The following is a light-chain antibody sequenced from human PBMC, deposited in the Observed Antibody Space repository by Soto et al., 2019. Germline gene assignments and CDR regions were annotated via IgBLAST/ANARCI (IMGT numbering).Light chain of an antibody. CDR3: QQLNAYPLT. CDR2: KAS. Sequence: DIQMTQSPSTLSGSVGDRVTITCRASQTISSWLAWYQQKPGKAPKLLIYKASSLESGVPSRFSGSGSGTDFTLTISNLQPEDFATYYCQQLNAYPLTFGQGTRLEIK. V-gene: IGKV1-5*03. CDR1: QTISSW. J-gene: IGKJ5*01.